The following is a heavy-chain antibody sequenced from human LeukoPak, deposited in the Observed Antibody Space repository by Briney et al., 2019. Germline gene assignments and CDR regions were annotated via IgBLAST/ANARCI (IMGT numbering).Heavy chain of an antibody. V-gene: IGHV3-23*01. D-gene: IGHD6-13*01. CDR1: GFTFSGYW. Sequence: GGSLRLSCAASGFTFSGYWMSWVRQAPGKGLEWVSAISGSGGSTYYADSVKGRFTISRDNSKNTLYLQMNSLRAEDTAVYYCAKGRAGLEPLSWGQGTLVTVSS. J-gene: IGHJ1*01. CDR3: AKGRAGLEPLS. CDR2: ISGSGGST.